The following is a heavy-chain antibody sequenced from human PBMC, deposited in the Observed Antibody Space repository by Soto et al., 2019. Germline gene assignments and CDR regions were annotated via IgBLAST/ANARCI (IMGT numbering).Heavy chain of an antibody. CDR2: IIPIFGTA. J-gene: IGHJ6*02. CDR3: ARYPWGYCTNGVCSRQYYYGMDV. Sequence: SVKVSCKASGGTFSSYAISWVRQAPGQGLEWMGGIIPIFGTANYAQKFQGRVTITADESTSTAYMEPSSLRSEDTAVYYCARYPWGYCTNGVCSRQYYYGMDVWGQGTTVIVSS. CDR1: GGTFSSYA. D-gene: IGHD2-8*01. V-gene: IGHV1-69*13.